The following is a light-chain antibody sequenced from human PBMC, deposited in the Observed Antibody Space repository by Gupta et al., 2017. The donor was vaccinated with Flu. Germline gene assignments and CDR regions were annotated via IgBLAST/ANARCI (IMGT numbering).Light chain of an antibody. Sequence: TTDIDNYKYVYWFQQLPGKAPKLMLFDVSLRPSEVSDRFSGSKSANAASLTISGLQAEDEADYYCSSCTSTTPCVFGTGTKVTVL. V-gene: IGLV2-14*03. J-gene: IGLJ1*01. CDR3: SSCTSTTPCV. CDR2: DVS. CDR1: TTDIDNYKY.